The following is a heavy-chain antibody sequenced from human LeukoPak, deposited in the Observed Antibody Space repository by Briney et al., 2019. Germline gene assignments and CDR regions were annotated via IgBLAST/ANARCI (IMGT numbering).Heavy chain of an antibody. D-gene: IGHD4-23*01. J-gene: IGHJ4*02. Sequence: SETLSLTCTVSGGSISSYYWSWIRQPPGKGLEWIGYINYSGSTNYNPSFKSRVTISVDTSKKQFSLKLSSVTAADTAVYYCATFDYGGNWGFDYWGQGTLVTVSS. V-gene: IGHV4-59*01. CDR2: INYSGST. CDR1: GGSISSYY. CDR3: ATFDYGGNWGFDY.